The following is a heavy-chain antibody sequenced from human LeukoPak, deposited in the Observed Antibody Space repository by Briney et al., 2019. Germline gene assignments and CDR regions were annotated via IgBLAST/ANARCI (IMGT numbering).Heavy chain of an antibody. Sequence: PSETLSLTCTVSGGSINTYYWNWIRQPPGKGLEWIGSIYYSGSTYYNPSLKSRVTISVDTSKNQFSLKLSSVTAADTAVYYCARDLPRTYYYDSSGYYRDYWGQGTLVTVSS. V-gene: IGHV4-59*12. CDR1: GGSINTYY. D-gene: IGHD3-22*01. J-gene: IGHJ4*02. CDR2: IYYSGST. CDR3: ARDLPRTYYYDSSGYYRDY.